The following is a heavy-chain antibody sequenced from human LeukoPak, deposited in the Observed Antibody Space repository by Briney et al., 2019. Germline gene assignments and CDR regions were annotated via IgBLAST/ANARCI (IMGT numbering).Heavy chain of an antibody. J-gene: IGHJ6*03. Sequence: ASVKVSCKASGYTFTSYDINWVRQATGQGPEWMGWMNPNSGNTGYAQKFQGRVTMTRNTSISTAYMELSSLRSEDTAVYYCARGNYDFWSGCTPDYYYYYMDVWGKGTTVTVSS. V-gene: IGHV1-8*01. CDR1: GYTFTSYD. D-gene: IGHD3-3*01. CDR2: MNPNSGNT. CDR3: ARGNYDFWSGCTPDYYYYYMDV.